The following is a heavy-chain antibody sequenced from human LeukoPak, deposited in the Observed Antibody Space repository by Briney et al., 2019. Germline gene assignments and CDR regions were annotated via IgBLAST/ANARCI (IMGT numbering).Heavy chain of an antibody. CDR2: IYYSGST. V-gene: IGHV4-59*11. D-gene: IGHD3-10*02. Sequence: SETLSLTCTVSGGSISSHYWSWIRQPPGKGLEWIGYIYYSGSTNYNPSLKSRVTISVDTSKNQFSLKLSSVTAADTAVYYCARASSSTMIGGIDPWGQGTLVTVSS. CDR1: GGSISSHY. J-gene: IGHJ5*02. CDR3: ARASSSTMIGGIDP.